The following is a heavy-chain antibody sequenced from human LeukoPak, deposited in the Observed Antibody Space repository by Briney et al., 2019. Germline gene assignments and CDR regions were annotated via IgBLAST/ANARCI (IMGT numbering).Heavy chain of an antibody. Sequence: TSETLSLTCAVSGYSISSGYYWGWIRQPPGKGLEWIGSIYHSGSTYYNPSLKSRVTISVDTSKNQSSLKLSSVTAADTAVYYCASYIVVVPAAMRYSYFDYWGQGTLVTVSS. CDR1: GYSISSGYY. CDR2: IYHSGST. V-gene: IGHV4-38-2*01. CDR3: ASYIVVVPAAMRYSYFDY. D-gene: IGHD2-2*01. J-gene: IGHJ4*02.